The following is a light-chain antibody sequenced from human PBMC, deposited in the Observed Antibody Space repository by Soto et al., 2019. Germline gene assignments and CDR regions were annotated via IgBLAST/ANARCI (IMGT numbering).Light chain of an antibody. V-gene: IGLV2-23*01. CDR3: CSYAGSLV. CDR1: SSDVGSYNL. J-gene: IGLJ2*01. Sequence: QSALTQPDSGSGSPGQSITISCTGTSSDVGSYNLVSWYQQHPGKAPKLMIYEGSKRPSGVSNRFSGSKSGNTASLTISGLQAEDEADYYCCSYAGSLVFGGGTKVTVL. CDR2: EGS.